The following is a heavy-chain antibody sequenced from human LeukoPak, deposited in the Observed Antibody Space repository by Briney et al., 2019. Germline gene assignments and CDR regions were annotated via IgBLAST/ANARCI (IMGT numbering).Heavy chain of an antibody. CDR1: GGSFSGYY. Sequence: SETLSLTCAVYGGSFSGYYWSWIRQPPGKGLEWIGEINHSGSTNYNPSLKSRVTISVDTSKNQFSLKLSSVAAADTAVYYCARIGTDLVDIVATTIDYWGQGTLVTVSS. J-gene: IGHJ4*02. V-gene: IGHV4-34*01. CDR3: ARIGTDLVDIVATTIDY. D-gene: IGHD5-12*01. CDR2: INHSGST.